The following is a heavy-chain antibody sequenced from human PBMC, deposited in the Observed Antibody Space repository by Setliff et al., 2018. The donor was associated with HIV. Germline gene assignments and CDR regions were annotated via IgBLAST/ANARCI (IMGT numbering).Heavy chain of an antibody. Sequence: PGGSLRLSCAASGFTFSTYWMSWVRQAPGKGLEWVASIKQDGSEKYYVDSVKGRFTISRDNSKNTLYLQMNTLRAEDTAVYYCAIRGASRSFDYWGQGTLVTVSS. CDR3: AIRGASRSFDY. CDR1: GFTFSTYW. CDR2: IKQDGSEK. J-gene: IGHJ4*02. V-gene: IGHV3-7*03. D-gene: IGHD3-10*01.